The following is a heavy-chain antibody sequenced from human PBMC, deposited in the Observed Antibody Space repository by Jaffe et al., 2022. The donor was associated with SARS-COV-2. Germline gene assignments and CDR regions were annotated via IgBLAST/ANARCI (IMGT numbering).Heavy chain of an antibody. CDR3: ARLADYYGSGSYPPWGAFDI. Sequence: QLQLQESGPGLVKPSETLSLTCTVSGGSISSSSYYWGWIRQPPGKGLEWIGSIYYSGSTYYNPSLKSRVTISVDTSKNQFSLKLSSVTAADTAVYYCARLADYYGSGSYPPWGAFDIWGQGTMVTVSS. CDR2: IYYSGST. D-gene: IGHD3-10*01. CDR1: GGSISSSSYY. J-gene: IGHJ3*02. V-gene: IGHV4-39*01.